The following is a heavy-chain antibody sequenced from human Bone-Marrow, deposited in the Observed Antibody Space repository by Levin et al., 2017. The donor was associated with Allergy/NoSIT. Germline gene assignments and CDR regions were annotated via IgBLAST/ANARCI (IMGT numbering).Heavy chain of an antibody. J-gene: IGHJ5*02. CDR1: GGSISSSNW. CDR2: IYHSGST. Sequence: SETLSLTCAVSGGSISSSNWWSWVRQPPGKGLEWIGEIYHSGSTNYNPSLKSRVTISVDKSKNQFSLKLSSVTAADTAVYYCASELWFGEPEGWFDPWGQGTLVTVSS. CDR3: ASELWFGEPEGWFDP. V-gene: IGHV4-4*02. D-gene: IGHD3-10*01.